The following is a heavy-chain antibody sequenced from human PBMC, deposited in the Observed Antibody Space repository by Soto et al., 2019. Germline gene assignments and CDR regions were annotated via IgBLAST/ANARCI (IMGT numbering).Heavy chain of an antibody. J-gene: IGHJ5*02. CDR1: GFTFSSYE. D-gene: IGHD2-2*02. CDR3: AREVCSSTSCYTNWFDT. V-gene: IGHV3-48*03. Sequence: LRLSCAASGFTFSSYEMNWVRQAPRKGLEWVSYISSNGSTIYYAESVKGTFTISRDNAKNSLYLQMNSLRAEDTDVYYCAREVCSSTSCYTNWFDTWGQGTLVTVSS. CDR2: ISSNGSTI.